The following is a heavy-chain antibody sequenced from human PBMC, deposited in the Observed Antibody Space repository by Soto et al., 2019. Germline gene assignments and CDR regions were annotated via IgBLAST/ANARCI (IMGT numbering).Heavy chain of an antibody. CDR3: ATIRVRGAPLRSED. D-gene: IGHD5-12*01. Sequence: QVQLVQSGAEVRKPGSSVKVSCKTSGGLISKYSFNWVRQAPGQGLEWMGGVLPISGSTDYAQKFQGRLTIPADRSKSTVYMELSGLRSDETANYYCATIRVRGAPLRSEDGGKGMLISVSS. V-gene: IGHV1-69*06. CDR1: GGLISKYS. CDR2: VLPISGST. J-gene: IGHJ4*01.